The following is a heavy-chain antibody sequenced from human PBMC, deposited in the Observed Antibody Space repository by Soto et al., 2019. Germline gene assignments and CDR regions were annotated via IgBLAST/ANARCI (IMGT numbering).Heavy chain of an antibody. CDR2: ISGSLSTI. CDR3: ARIQSGGYWKFDY. CDR1: GFTFSSYE. D-gene: IGHD3-10*01. V-gene: IGHV3-48*03. Sequence: PGGSLRLSCAASGFTFSSYEMNWVRQAPGKGLEWVSYISGSLSTIFYADSVKGRFTISRDNAKNTLFLQMNSLRAEDTAVYYCARIQSGGYWKFDYWGQGILVTVSS. J-gene: IGHJ4*02.